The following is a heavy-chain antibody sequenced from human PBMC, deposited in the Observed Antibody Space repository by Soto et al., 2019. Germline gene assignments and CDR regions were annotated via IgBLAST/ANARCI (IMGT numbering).Heavy chain of an antibody. D-gene: IGHD3-22*01. CDR3: AKVHYYDSSGYDSYSVDY. V-gene: IGHV3-30*18. J-gene: IGHJ4*02. Sequence: QVQLVESGGGVVQPGRSLRLSCAASGFTFSSYGMHWVRQAPGKGLEWVAVISYDGSNKYYADSVKGRFTISRDNSKNTLYLQMNSLRAEDTAVYYCAKVHYYDSSGYDSYSVDYWGQGTLVTVSS. CDR1: GFTFSSYG. CDR2: ISYDGSNK.